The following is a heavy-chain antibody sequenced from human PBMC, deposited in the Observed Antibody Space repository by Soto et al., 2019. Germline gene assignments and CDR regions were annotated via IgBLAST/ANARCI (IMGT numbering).Heavy chain of an antibody. CDR2: ISYDGSNK. CDR3: AREGHTIFGVVSMRGMDV. D-gene: IGHD3-3*01. CDR1: GFTFSSYA. J-gene: IGHJ6*02. V-gene: IGHV3-30-3*01. Sequence: QVQLVESGGGVVQPRRSLRLSCAASGFTFSSYAMHWVRQAPGRGLEWVAVISYDGSNKYYADSVKGRFTISRDNSKNTLYLQMNSLRAEDTAVYYCAREGHTIFGVVSMRGMDVWGQGTTVTVSS.